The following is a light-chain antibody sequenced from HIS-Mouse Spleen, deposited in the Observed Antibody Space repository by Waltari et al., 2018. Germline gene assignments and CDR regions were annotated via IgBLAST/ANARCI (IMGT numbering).Light chain of an antibody. CDR1: SLRSYY. CDR2: GKN. V-gene: IGLV3-19*01. CDR3: NSRDSSGNHLV. Sequence: SSELTQDPAVSVALGQTVRITCPGDSLRSYYASWYQQKPGQAPVLVTYGKNNRPSGIPDRFSGSSSGNTASLTITGAQAEDEADYYCNSRDSSGNHLVFGGGTKLTVL. J-gene: IGLJ2*01.